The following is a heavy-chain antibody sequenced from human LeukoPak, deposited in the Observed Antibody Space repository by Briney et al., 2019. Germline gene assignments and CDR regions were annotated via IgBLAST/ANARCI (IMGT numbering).Heavy chain of an antibody. CDR3: AKVGATAGTLRIEYFQH. D-gene: IGHD6-13*01. V-gene: IGHV3-7*03. CDR2: IKQDGSEE. Sequence: PGGSLRLSCAASGFSFRSYWMSWVRQAPGMGLEWVAHIKQDGSEEYYVDSVKGRFTISRDNAKNSLYLQLNSLRAEDTAVYFCAKVGATAGTLRIEYFQHWGQGTLVTVSS. J-gene: IGHJ1*01. CDR1: GFSFRSYW.